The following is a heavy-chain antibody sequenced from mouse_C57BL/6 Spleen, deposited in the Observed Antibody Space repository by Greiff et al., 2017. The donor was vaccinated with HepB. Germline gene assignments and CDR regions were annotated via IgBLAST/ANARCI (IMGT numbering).Heavy chain of an antibody. V-gene: IGHV1-80*01. CDR2: IYPGDGDT. D-gene: IGHD2-3*01. CDR1: GYAFSSYW. Sequence: QVQLKQSGAELVKPGASVKISCKASGYAFSSYWMNWVKQRPGKGLEWIGQIYPGDGDTNYNGKFKGKATLTADKSSSTAYMQLSSLTSEDSAVYFCARGIYDGYPYYFDYWGQGTTLTVSS. J-gene: IGHJ2*01. CDR3: ARGIYDGYPYYFDY.